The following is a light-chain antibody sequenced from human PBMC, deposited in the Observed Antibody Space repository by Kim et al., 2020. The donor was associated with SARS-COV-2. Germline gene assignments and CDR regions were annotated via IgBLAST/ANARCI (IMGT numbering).Light chain of an antibody. CDR3: LQDKNFPLT. CDR1: QGIRDE. Sequence: ASVGDRVTITCRASQGIRDELGWYQQTPGKPPKVLIYGASNLQSGVPSRFSGSGSGTDFTLTISSLQPEDFATYYCLQDKNFPLTFGGGTRVEIK. CDR2: GAS. V-gene: IGKV1-6*01. J-gene: IGKJ4*01.